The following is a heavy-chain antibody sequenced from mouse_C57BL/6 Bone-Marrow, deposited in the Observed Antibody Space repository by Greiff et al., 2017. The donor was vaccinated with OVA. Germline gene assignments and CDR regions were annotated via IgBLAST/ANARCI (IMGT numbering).Heavy chain of an antibody. CDR2: INPGSGGT. J-gene: IGHJ2*01. Sequence: VQLHQSGAELVRPGTSVKVSCKASGYAFTNYLIEWVKQRPGQGLEWIGVINPGSGGTNYNEKFKGKATLTADKSSSTAYMQLSSLTSEDSAVYFCARESGLDYWGQGTTLTVSS. D-gene: IGHD1-3*01. V-gene: IGHV1-54*01. CDR1: GYAFTNYL. CDR3: ARESGLDY.